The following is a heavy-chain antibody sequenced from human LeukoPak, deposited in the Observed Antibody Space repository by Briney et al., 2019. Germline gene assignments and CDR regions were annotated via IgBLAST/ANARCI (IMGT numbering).Heavy chain of an antibody. CDR2: TYYRSKWHN. CDR3: ARSSNLHYFDY. J-gene: IGHJ4*02. Sequence: SQTLSLTCAISGDSVSNNSAIWIWIRQSPSRGLQWLGRTYYRSKWHNDYAVSVKSRITLNVDTSKNQFSLQLNSVTPEDTAVYYCARSSNLHYFDYWGQGTQVTVSS. V-gene: IGHV6-1*01. CDR1: GDSVSNNSAI.